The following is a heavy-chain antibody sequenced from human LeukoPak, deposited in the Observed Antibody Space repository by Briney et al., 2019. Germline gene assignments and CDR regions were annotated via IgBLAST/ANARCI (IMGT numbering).Heavy chain of an antibody. CDR3: AKSRGIAVAGTFAH. Sequence: PGGSLRLSCAASGFTFDDYAMHWVRQAPGKGLEWVSGISWNSGSIGYADSVKGRFTISRDNAKNSLYLQMNSLRAEDTALYYCAKSRGIAVAGTFAHWGQGTLVTVSS. V-gene: IGHV3-9*01. J-gene: IGHJ4*02. CDR2: ISWNSGSI. D-gene: IGHD6-19*01. CDR1: GFTFDDYA.